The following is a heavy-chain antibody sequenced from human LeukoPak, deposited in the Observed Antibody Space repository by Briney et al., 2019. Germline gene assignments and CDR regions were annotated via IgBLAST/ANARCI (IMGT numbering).Heavy chain of an antibody. J-gene: IGHJ3*02. CDR2: INPNSGGT. V-gene: IGHV1-2*02. CDR3: ARDQEAPWFGELLNDAFDI. CDR1: GYTFTGYY. Sequence: GASVKVSCKASGYTFTGYYMHWVRQAPGQGLEWMGWINPNSGGTNYAQKFQGRVTMTRDTSISTAYMELSRLRSDDTAVYYCARDQEAPWFGELLNDAFDIWGQGTMVTVSS. D-gene: IGHD3-10*01.